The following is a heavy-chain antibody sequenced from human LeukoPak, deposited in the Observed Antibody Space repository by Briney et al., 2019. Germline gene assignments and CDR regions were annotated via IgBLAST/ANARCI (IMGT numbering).Heavy chain of an antibody. Sequence: TSSETLSLTCTVSGGPISSYYWSWIRQPPGKGLEWIGYIYYSGSTNYNPSLKSRVTISVDTSKNQFSLKLSSVTAADTAVYYCARGGAVAGTGVEFDPWGQGTLVTVSS. CDR1: GGPISSYY. CDR2: IYYSGST. J-gene: IGHJ5*02. CDR3: ARGGAVAGTGVEFDP. D-gene: IGHD6-19*01. V-gene: IGHV4-59*08.